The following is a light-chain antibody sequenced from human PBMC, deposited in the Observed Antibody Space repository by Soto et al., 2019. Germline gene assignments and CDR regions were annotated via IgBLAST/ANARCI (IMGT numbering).Light chain of an antibody. Sequence: DIVMTQSPDSLAVSLGERATINCKSSQSVLYSSDNKNYLAWYQQKPGQPPKVLIYWGSTRESGVPDRFSGGGSGTDFTLTISSLQAEDVEVYYCQQYYTTPEWTFGQGTKVEIK. CDR2: WGS. CDR3: QQYYTTPEWT. CDR1: QSVLYSSDNKNY. V-gene: IGKV4-1*01. J-gene: IGKJ1*01.